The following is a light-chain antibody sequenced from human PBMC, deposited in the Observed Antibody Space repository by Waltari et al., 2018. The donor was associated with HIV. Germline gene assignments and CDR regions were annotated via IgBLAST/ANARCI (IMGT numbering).Light chain of an antibody. CDR3: QQYGSSPRLT. J-gene: IGKJ4*01. V-gene: IGKV3-20*01. Sequence: ELVLTQSPCPMSLSPGESATLYCRSSQSVSSSYLAWYQQKPSQAPRLLSYGASSRATGIPDRFSGSGSGTDFTLTISRLEPEDFAVDYCQQYGSSPRLTFGGGTKAEIK. CDR2: GAS. CDR1: QSVSSSY.